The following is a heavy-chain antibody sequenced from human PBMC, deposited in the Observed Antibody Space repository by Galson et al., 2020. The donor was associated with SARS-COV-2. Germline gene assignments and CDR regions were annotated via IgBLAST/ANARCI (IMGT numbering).Heavy chain of an antibody. D-gene: IGHD1-26*01. CDR1: GFTFSNAW. CDR2: IKSKTDGGTT. J-gene: IGHJ5*02. Sequence: GESLKISCAASGFTFSNAWMSWVRQAPGKGLEWVGRIKSKTDGGTTDYAAPVKGRFTISRDDSKNTLYLQMNSLKTEDTAVYYCTTLGALYWFDPWGQGTLVTVSS. V-gene: IGHV3-15*01. CDR3: TTLGALYWFDP.